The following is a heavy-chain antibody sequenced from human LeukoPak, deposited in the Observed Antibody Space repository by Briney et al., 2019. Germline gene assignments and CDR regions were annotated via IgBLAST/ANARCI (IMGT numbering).Heavy chain of an antibody. CDR1: GFTFSSYA. J-gene: IGHJ6*03. Sequence: GGSLRLSCAASGFTFSSYAMHWVRQAPGKGLEWVAVISYDGSNKYYADSVKGRFTISRDNSKNTLYLQMNSLRAEDTAVYYCARGPAAEQEGYYYYYMDVWGKGTTVTVSS. V-gene: IGHV3-30*01. CDR3: ARGPAAEQEGYYYYYMDV. D-gene: IGHD6-13*01. CDR2: ISYDGSNK.